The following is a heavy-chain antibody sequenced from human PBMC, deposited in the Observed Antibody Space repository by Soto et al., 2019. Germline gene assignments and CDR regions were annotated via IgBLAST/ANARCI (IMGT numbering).Heavy chain of an antibody. D-gene: IGHD6-6*01. CDR2: INHSGST. V-gene: IGHV4-34*01. J-gene: IGHJ6*02. CDR3: ASRRRIAARRYYYYGMDV. Sequence: PSETLSLTCAVYGGSFSGYYWSWIRQPPGKGLEWIGEINHSGSTNYNPSLKSRGTISVDTSKNQFSLKLSSVTAADTAVYYCASRRRIAARRYYYYGMDVWGQGTTVTVSS. CDR1: GGSFSGYY.